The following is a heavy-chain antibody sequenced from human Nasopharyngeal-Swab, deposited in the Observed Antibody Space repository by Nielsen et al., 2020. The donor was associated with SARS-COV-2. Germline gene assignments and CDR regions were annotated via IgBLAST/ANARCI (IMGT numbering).Heavy chain of an antibody. CDR3: ARERANWDFDY. D-gene: IGHD7-27*01. CDR1: GFTFSDYY. V-gene: IGHV3-11*04. CDR2: ISGSGGTI. J-gene: IGHJ4*02. Sequence: GESLKISCAASGFTFSDYYMSWIRRAPGKGLEYISYISGSGGTIYYGDSMKGRFTISRDNAKNSLYLQMNSLRAEDTAVYYCARERANWDFDYWGQGTLVTVSS.